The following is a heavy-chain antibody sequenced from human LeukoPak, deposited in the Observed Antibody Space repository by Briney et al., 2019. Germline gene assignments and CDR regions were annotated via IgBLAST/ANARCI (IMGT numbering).Heavy chain of an antibody. CDR3: ARDIDSSGLDAFDI. V-gene: IGHV3-48*03. D-gene: IGHD3-22*01. Sequence: GGSLRLSCAASGFTFSSYEMNWVRQAPGKGLEWVSYITSSGSTVYYADSVKGRFTISRGNARKSLYLQVNRLRAEDTAVYYCARDIDSSGLDAFDIWGQGTMVTVSS. CDR2: ITSSGSTV. J-gene: IGHJ3*02. CDR1: GFTFSSYE.